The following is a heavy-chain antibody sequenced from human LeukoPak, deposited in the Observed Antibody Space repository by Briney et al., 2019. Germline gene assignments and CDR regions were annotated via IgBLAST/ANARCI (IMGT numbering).Heavy chain of an antibody. V-gene: IGHV3-23*01. CDR3: AKPGIAVAGISNWFDP. D-gene: IGHD6-19*01. Sequence: GGSLRLSCAASGFTFSSYAMSWVRQAPGKGLEWASAISGSGGSTYYADSVKGRFTISRDNSKNTLYLQMNSLRAEDTAVYYCAKPGIAVAGISNWFDPWGQGTLVTVSS. J-gene: IGHJ5*02. CDR2: ISGSGGST. CDR1: GFTFSSYA.